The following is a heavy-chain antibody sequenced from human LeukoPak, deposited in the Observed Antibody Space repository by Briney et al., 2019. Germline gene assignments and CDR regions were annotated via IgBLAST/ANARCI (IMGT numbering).Heavy chain of an antibody. J-gene: IGHJ4*02. D-gene: IGHD3-10*02. CDR1: GFTFGDYY. Sequence: GGSLRLSCAASGFTFGDYYMSWIRQAPGKGLEWVSYISSSGSTIYYADSVKGRFTISRDNAKNSLYLQMNSLRAEDTAVYYCARAGYYVIESLDYWGQGTLVTVSS. CDR2: ISSSGSTI. CDR3: ARAGYYVIESLDY. V-gene: IGHV3-11*01.